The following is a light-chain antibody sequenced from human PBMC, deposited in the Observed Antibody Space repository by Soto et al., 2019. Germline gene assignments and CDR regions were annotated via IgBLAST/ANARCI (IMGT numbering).Light chain of an antibody. CDR2: KAS. CDR1: QSISSW. J-gene: IGKJ3*01. CDR3: QQYTSYSLFT. V-gene: IGKV1-5*03. Sequence: DIQMTQSPSTLSASVGDRVIIICRASQSISSWLAWYQQKPVKAPKLLIHKASSLQSGVPSRFSGSGYGTEFTLTISSLQPEDFATYYCQQYTSYSLFTFGPGTKVDF.